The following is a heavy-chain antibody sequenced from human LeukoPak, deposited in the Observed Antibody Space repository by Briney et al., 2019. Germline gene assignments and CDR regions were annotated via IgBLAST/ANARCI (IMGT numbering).Heavy chain of an antibody. D-gene: IGHD6-13*01. CDR3: ASSFLYSSSWYSFDI. V-gene: IGHV1-2*02. J-gene: IGHJ3*02. CDR2: INPNSGGT. CDR1: GYTFTGYY. Sequence: GASVKVSCKASGYTFTGYYLHWVRQAPGQGLEWMGWINPNSGGTNYAQKFQGRVTMTRDTSISTAYMELSRLRSDDTAVYYCASSFLYSSSWYSFDIWGQGTMVTVSS.